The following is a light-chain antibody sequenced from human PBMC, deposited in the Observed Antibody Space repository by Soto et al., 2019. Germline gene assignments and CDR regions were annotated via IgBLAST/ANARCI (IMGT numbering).Light chain of an antibody. CDR2: AAS. J-gene: IGKJ4*01. CDR1: QGIGSY. V-gene: IGKV1-9*01. Sequence: IKLTQSPSFLSASLGDRVTITCRASQGIGSYLAWYQQKPGKAPRLLIYAASTLQSGVPSRFSGSGSDTEFTLTISSLQPEDFATYYCQQLNNYPLTFGGGTKVDIK. CDR3: QQLNNYPLT.